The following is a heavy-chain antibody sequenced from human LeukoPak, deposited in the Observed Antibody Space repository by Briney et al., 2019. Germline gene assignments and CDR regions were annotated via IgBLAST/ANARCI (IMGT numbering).Heavy chain of an antibody. V-gene: IGHV4-34*01. D-gene: IGHD5-18*01. J-gene: IGHJ3*02. CDR1: GGSFSGYY. CDR3: ARHAWIPIDAFDI. Sequence: TSETLSLTCAVYGGSFSGYYWSWIRQPPGKGLEWIGEINHSGSTNYNPSLKSRVTISVDTSKNRFSLKLSSVTAADTAVYYCARHAWIPIDAFDIWGQGTMVTVSS. CDR2: INHSGST.